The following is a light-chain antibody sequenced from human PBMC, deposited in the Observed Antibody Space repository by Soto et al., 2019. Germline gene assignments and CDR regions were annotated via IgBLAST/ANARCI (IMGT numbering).Light chain of an antibody. V-gene: IGLV1-47*01. CDR2: RNN. CDR1: SSNIGTNH. J-gene: IGLJ2*01. CDR3: ASWDDTLL. Sequence: QSALTQPPSVSGTPGQRVTISCSGSSSNIGTNHVYWYQHLPGAAPKLLISRNNQRPSGVPDRFSASKSGTSASLTISGLRSEDEGDYYCASWDDTLLFGGGTKLTVL.